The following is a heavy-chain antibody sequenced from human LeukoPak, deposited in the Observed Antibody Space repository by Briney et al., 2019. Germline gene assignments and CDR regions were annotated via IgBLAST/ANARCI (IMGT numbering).Heavy chain of an antibody. Sequence: PSGTLSLTCAVSGGSISSSNWWSWVRQPPGKGLEWIGEIYHSGSTNYNPSLKSRVTISVDKSKNQFSLKLSSVTAADTAVYYCARVPYGSGSYYNRLAWFDPWGQGTLVTVSS. CDR2: IYHSGST. D-gene: IGHD3-10*01. CDR3: ARVPYGSGSYYNRLAWFDP. V-gene: IGHV4-4*02. J-gene: IGHJ5*02. CDR1: GGSISSSNW.